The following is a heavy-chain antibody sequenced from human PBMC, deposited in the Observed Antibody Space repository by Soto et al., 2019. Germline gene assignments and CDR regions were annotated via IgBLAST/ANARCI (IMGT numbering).Heavy chain of an antibody. J-gene: IGHJ4*02. CDR2: ITGSGTGT. CDR1: GFTFSSYA. Sequence: GGSLRLSCAASGFTFSSYAMSWVRQAPGKGLEWPSSITGSGTGTYYADSVKGRFTISRDRGKNFLYLQMNGLKGDDSGIYYCTRASSYAFDYWGQGALVTVSS. CDR3: TRASSYAFDY. V-gene: IGHV3-23*01. D-gene: IGHD2-2*01.